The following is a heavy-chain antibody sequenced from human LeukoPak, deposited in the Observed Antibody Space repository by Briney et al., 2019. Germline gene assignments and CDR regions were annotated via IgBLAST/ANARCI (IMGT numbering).Heavy chain of an antibody. CDR2: IFYNGST. D-gene: IGHD3-22*01. J-gene: IGHJ4*02. CDR1: GGSISRHY. CDR3: ARSGAYDSSGYYEY. V-gene: IGHV4-59*11. Sequence: PSETLSLTCTVSGGSISRHYWSWIRQSPGKGLEWIGYIFYNGSTHYNPSLSSRVTISVDTSKNQFSLRLSSVTAADTAVYYCARSGAYDSSGYYEYWSQGTLVTVSS.